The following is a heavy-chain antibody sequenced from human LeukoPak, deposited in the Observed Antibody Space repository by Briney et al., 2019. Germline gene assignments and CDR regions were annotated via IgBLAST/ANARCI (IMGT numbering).Heavy chain of an antibody. J-gene: IGHJ4*02. CDR1: GFTFSSYE. CDR2: ISSSCSSI. V-gene: IGHV3-48*03. D-gene: IGHD3-22*01. Sequence: SGGSLRLSCAASGFTFSSYEMNWVRQAPGKGLEWVSYISSSCSSIYYSDSVKGRFTISRDNAKNSLYLQMNSLRAEDTAVYYCARYYYDSSGYSKFDYWGQGTLVTVSS. CDR3: ARYYYDSSGYSKFDY.